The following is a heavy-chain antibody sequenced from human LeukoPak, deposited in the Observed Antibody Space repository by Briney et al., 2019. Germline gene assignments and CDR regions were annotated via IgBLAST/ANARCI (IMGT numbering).Heavy chain of an antibody. CDR2: IYTSGST. CDR1: GGSISSYY. D-gene: IGHD6-19*01. CDR3: ARDRGSSGWYLPYYFDY. Sequence: SETLSLTCTVSGGSISSYYWSWIRQPAGKGLEWIGRIYTSGSTNYNPSLKSRVIMSVDTSKNQFSLKLSSVTAADTAVYYCARDRGSSGWYLPYYFDYWGQGTLVTVSS. V-gene: IGHV4-4*07. J-gene: IGHJ4*02.